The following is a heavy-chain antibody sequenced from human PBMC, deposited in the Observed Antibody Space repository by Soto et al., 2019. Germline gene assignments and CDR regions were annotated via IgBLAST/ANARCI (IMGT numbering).Heavy chain of an antibody. Sequence: EVQLLESGGGWFQRGGSRRPSFPAPGFTLGTFPMAWVAQAPGKGLEWVSAISASGGSTYYADSVKGRFTISRDSSKNTVFLQINSLRAEDTAVYYCAKGSSAVYCFDYWGQGTLVTVSS. J-gene: IGHJ4*02. V-gene: IGHV3-23*01. CDR1: GFTLGTFP. CDR2: ISASGGST. CDR3: AKGSSAVYCFDY. D-gene: IGHD2-15*01.